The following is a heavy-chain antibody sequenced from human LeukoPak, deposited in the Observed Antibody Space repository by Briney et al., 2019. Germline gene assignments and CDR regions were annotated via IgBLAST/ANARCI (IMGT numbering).Heavy chain of an antibody. Sequence: PGGSLRLSCAASGFTFSSYGMHWVRQAPGKGLEWVAVIWFDGTNKYYADSVKGRFTISRDNSRNTLYLQMNSLRAKDTAVYYCARDYTVTSYYLDFWGQGTLVTVSS. CDR2: IWFDGTNK. V-gene: IGHV3-33*01. J-gene: IGHJ4*02. CDR3: ARDYTVTSYYLDF. D-gene: IGHD4-11*01. CDR1: GFTFSSYG.